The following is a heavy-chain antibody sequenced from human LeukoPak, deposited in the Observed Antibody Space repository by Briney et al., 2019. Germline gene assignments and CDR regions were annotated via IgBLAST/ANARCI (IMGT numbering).Heavy chain of an antibody. D-gene: IGHD3-16*02. J-gene: IGHJ4*02. Sequence: ASVKVSCKVSGYTLTELSMHWVRQAPGKGLEWMGGFDPEDGETIYAQKFQGRVTMTEDTSTDTAYMELSSLRSEDTAVYYCSGYVWGNYRYRPFDYWGQGTLVTVSS. CDR1: GYTLTELS. CDR3: SGYVWGNYRYRPFDY. V-gene: IGHV1-24*01. CDR2: FDPEDGET.